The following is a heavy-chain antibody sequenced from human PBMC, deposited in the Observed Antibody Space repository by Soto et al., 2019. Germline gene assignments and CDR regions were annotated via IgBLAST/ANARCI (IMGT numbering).Heavy chain of an antibody. Sequence: QAQLVESGGGVVQPGRSLRLSCAASGFTFSSYGMHWVRQAPGKGLEWVAIILYDGSNKYYADSVKGRFTISRDSSKNTLYLQMNSLRAEDTAVYYCARVGSSGSFDYWGQGTLVTVSS. J-gene: IGHJ4*02. CDR3: ARVGSSGSFDY. D-gene: IGHD6-13*01. V-gene: IGHV3-33*01. CDR2: ILYDGSNK. CDR1: GFTFSSYG.